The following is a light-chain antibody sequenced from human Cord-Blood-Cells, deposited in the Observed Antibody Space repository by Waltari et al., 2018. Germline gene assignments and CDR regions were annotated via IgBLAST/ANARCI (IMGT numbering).Light chain of an antibody. CDR1: SSDVGGYTS. Sequence: QSALTQPPSASGSPGQSVTISCTGTSSDVGGYTSFSWYQQNPGKAPKLMSYEVSKRPSVVPDRYSGSKSGSTASLTVSGLQAEDEADYYCSSYAGSNNYVFGTGTKVTVL. CDR3: SSYAGSNNYV. J-gene: IGLJ1*01. CDR2: EVS. V-gene: IGLV2-8*01.